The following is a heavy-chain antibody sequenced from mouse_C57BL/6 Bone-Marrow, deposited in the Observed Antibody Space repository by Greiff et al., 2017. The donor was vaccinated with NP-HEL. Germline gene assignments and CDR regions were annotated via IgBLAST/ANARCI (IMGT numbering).Heavy chain of an antibody. J-gene: IGHJ2*01. D-gene: IGHD1-1*01. V-gene: IGHV1-69*01. Sequence: QVQLKQPGAELVMPGASVKLSCKASGYTFTSYWMHWVKQRPGQGLEWIGEIDPSDSYTNYNQKFKGKSTLTVDKSSSTAYMQRSSLTSEDSAVYYCARSRYYYFDYWGQGTTLTVSS. CDR2: IDPSDSYT. CDR1: GYTFTSYW. CDR3: ARSRYYYFDY.